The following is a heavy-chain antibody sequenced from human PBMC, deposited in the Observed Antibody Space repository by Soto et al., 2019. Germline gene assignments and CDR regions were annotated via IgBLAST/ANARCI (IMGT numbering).Heavy chain of an antibody. CDR3: ARRDSGYIHGPPHYYYGLDV. D-gene: IGHD5-18*01. V-gene: IGHV4-31*03. J-gene: IGHJ6*02. Sequence: QVQLQESGPGLVKPSQTLSLTCSVSGGSISSGGYYWCRVRQHPGKGLEWIGYIDYSGSTNYNPSLKSRLSMSVDTSKNHFSLQLTSVTAADTAVYYCARRDSGYIHGPPHYYYGLDVWGQGTTVTVSS. CDR1: GGSISSGGYY. CDR2: IDYSGST.